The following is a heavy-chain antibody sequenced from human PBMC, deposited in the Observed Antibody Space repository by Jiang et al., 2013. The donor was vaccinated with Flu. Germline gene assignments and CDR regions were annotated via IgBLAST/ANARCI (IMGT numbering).Heavy chain of an antibody. CDR1: GFTFSSYA. J-gene: IGHJ4*02. Sequence: ASGFTFSSYAMHWVRQASRQGAGVVAVISYDGSNKYYADSVKGRFTISRDNSKNTLYLQMNSLRAEDTAVYYCARDRLRGIPSCADYWGQGTLVTVSS. CDR2: ISYDGSNK. D-gene: IGHD3-16*01. V-gene: IGHV3-30*04. CDR3: ARDRLRGIPSCADY.